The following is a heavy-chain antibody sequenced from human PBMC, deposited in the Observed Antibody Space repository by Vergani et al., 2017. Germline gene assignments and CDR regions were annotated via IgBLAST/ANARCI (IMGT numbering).Heavy chain of an antibody. CDR2: LSASDRRT. Sequence: EVQLLESGGDLVQPGGSLRLSCAASGFTFIMHAMSWVRQAPGKGLEWVSTLSASDRRTHYADSVKGRFTISRDISKNTLFLHMNSLRPEDTAVYYCAKVGRSEVAGPFGAFDIWGKGKMVTVFS. D-gene: IGHD6-19*01. CDR3: AKVGRSEVAGPFGAFDI. J-gene: IGHJ3*02. CDR1: GFTFIMHA. V-gene: IGHV3-23*01.